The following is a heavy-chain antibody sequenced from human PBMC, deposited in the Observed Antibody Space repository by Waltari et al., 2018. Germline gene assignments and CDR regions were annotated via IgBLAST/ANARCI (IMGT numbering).Heavy chain of an antibody. CDR2: IYYSGRT. V-gene: IGHV4-59*11. CDR3: ARDPVGVTHFDY. D-gene: IGHD1-26*01. J-gene: IGHJ4*02. Sequence: QVQLQESGPGLVKPSETLSLTCTVSGGSISTHYWNWNRQSPGKGLEWIGYIYYSGRTNYNASLRSRLVISIDTSKNQFSLRLTSVTAADTAVYYCARDPVGVTHFDYWGQGALVTVSS. CDR1: GGSISTHY.